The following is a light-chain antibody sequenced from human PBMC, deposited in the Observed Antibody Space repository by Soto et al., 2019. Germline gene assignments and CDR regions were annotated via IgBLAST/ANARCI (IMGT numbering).Light chain of an antibody. CDR2: EVS. CDR3: SSYTVNSVTLYV. V-gene: IGLV2-14*01. CDR1: SSDIGASNY. J-gene: IGLJ1*01. Sequence: QSVLTQPASVSGSPGQSITISCTGTSSDIGASNYVSWYQQRPGKAPKVMIYEVSNRPSGVSNRFSGSKSGNTVSLTISGLQAEDEADYYCSSYTVNSVTLYVFGTGTKATVL.